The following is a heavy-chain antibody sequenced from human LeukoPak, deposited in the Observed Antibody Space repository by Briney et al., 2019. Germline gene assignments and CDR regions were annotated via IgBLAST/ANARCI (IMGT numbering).Heavy chain of an antibody. J-gene: IGHJ6*03. CDR2: LYTNDNT. V-gene: IGHV4-61*02. CDR3: ARGVVTDDYYMDV. CDR1: GGSISSGRYY. Sequence: PSETLSLTCTVSGGSISSGRYYWTWIRLPAGTGLEWIGRLYTNDNTNYNPSLESRVSISVDTSTSQFYLQLTSVTAADTAVYFCARGVVTDDYYMDVWGKGTTVIVSS. D-gene: IGHD2-21*02.